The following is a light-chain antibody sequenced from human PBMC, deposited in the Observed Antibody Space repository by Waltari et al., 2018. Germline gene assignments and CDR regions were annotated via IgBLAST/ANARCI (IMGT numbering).Light chain of an antibody. CDR3: AAWDDSLSVTYV. V-gene: IGLV1-47*01. CDR1: NSNIGRNS. CDR2: RDN. J-gene: IGLJ1*01. Sequence: QSVLTQPPSTSGTPGQTVTISCSGTNSNIGRNSVFWYQQLPGTAPNLLIYRDNLRPSGVPVRFSASKSGTSAALAMRGLRSEDEADYYCAAWDDSLSVTYVFGSGTRVTV.